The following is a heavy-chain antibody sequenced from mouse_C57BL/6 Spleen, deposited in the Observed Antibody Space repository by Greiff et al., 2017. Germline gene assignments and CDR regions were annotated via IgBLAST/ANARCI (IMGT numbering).Heavy chain of an antibody. J-gene: IGHJ2*01. V-gene: IGHV1-64*01. Sequence: VQLQQSGAELVKPGASVKLSCKASGYTFTSYWMHWVKQRPGQGLEWIGMIHPNSGSTNYNEKFKSKATLTVDKSSSTPYMQLSSLTSEDSAVYYCAQSGGSSYGNDCWGQGTTLTVSS. CDR3: AQSGGSSYGNDC. CDR2: IHPNSGST. D-gene: IGHD1-1*01. CDR1: GYTFTSYW.